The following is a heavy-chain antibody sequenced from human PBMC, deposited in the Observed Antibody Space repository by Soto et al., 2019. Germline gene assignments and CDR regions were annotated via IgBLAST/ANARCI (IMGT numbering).Heavy chain of an antibody. CDR1: GFTFSSYS. Sequence: EVQLVESGGGLVKPGGSLRLSCAASGFTFSSYSMNWVRQAPGKGLEWVSSISSSSSYIYYADSVKGRFTISRDNAKNSLYLQMNSLRAEGTAVYYCARDGGRRGGGYFDLWGRGTLVTVSS. CDR2: ISSSSSYI. CDR3: ARDGGRRGGGYFDL. J-gene: IGHJ2*01. D-gene: IGHD3-16*01. V-gene: IGHV3-21*01.